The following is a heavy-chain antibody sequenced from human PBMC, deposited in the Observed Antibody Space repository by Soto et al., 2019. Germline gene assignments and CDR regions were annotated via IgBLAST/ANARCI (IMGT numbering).Heavy chain of an antibody. J-gene: IGHJ6*02. CDR2: ISYDGSYQ. CDR3: NRMVYYGMDV. Sequence: QVQLVESGGGVVQPGRSLRLSCTASGFTLSSFAMHWVRQAPGKGLEWVAFISYDGSYQYYADSVKGRFTISRDNSKSTLYLRMNSLRAEDTAIYFCNRMVYYGMDVWGQGTTVIVSS. V-gene: IGHV3-30*03. D-gene: IGHD2-8*01. CDR1: GFTLSSFA.